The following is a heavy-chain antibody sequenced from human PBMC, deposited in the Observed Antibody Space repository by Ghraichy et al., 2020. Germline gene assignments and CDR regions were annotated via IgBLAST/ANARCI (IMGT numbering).Heavy chain of an antibody. Sequence: GGSLRLSCAASGFTFSSYWMSWVRQAPGKGLEWVANIKQDGSEKYYVDSVKGRFTISRDNAKNSLYLQMNSLRAEDTAVYYCARAYPYCSGGSCYFFDYWGQGTLVTVSS. V-gene: IGHV3-7*01. J-gene: IGHJ4*02. D-gene: IGHD2-15*01. CDR3: ARAYPYCSGGSCYFFDY. CDR1: GFTFSSYW. CDR2: IKQDGSEK.